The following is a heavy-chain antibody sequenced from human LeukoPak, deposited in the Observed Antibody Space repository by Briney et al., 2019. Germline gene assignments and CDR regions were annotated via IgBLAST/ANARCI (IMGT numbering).Heavy chain of an antibody. CDR3: TTDQYDILTGYYMGYFDY. D-gene: IGHD3-9*01. Sequence: PGGSLRLSCAASGFTFSSYAMSWVRQAPGKGLEWVGRIKRKTDGGTTDYAAPVKGRFTISRDDPKNTLYLQMNSLKTEDTAVYYCTTDQYDILTGYYMGYFDYWGQGTLVTVSS. CDR2: IKRKTDGGTT. CDR1: GFTFSSYA. J-gene: IGHJ4*02. V-gene: IGHV3-15*01.